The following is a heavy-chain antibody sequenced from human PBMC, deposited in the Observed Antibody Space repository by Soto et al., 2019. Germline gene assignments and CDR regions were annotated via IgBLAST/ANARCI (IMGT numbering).Heavy chain of an antibody. V-gene: IGHV3-23*01. CDR2: ISGSGSST. D-gene: IGHD6-19*01. Sequence: EVQVLESGGGVVQPGGSLRLSCAASGFTFSSSAMSWVRQAPGKGLEWVSAISGSGSSTYYADSVRGRFTISRDNSENTPFLQMNSLRADDTALYYCTNSTKCSGWYGYYGMDGWGQATTVTVS. CDR1: GFTFSSSA. J-gene: IGHJ6*02. CDR3: TNSTKCSGWYGYYGMDG.